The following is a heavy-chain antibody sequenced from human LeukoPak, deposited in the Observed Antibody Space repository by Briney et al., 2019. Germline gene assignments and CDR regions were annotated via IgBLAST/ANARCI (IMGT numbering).Heavy chain of an antibody. J-gene: IGHJ4*02. Sequence: SQTLSLTCAASGGSISSGGYSWSWIRQPPGKGLEWIGYIYHSGSTYYNPSLKSRVTISVDRSKNQFSLKLSSVTAADTAVYYCAGGSGSYYKARYWGQGTLVTVSS. CDR2: IYHSGST. V-gene: IGHV4-30-2*01. CDR1: GGSISSGGYS. D-gene: IGHD3-10*01. CDR3: AGGSGSYYKARY.